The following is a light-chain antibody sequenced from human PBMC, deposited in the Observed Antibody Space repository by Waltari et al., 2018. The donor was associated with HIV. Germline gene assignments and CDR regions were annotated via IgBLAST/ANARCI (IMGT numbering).Light chain of an antibody. CDR2: GDN. V-gene: IGLV1-44*01. CDR1: NSNVGSDV. CDR3: AAWDARLNEYL. Sequence: QSVLTQPHSASGTPGQRVIISCSGSNSNVGSDVVNWYQQLPGTAPKLLIYGDNERPSGDPDRFSGSKSGASASLAISDLQSEDEAEYYCAAWDARLNEYLFGTGTKVTVL. J-gene: IGLJ1*01.